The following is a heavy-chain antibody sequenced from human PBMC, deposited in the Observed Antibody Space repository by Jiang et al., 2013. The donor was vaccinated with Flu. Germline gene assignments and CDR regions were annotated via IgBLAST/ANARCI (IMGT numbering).Heavy chain of an antibody. Sequence: GAEVKKPGASVNVFCKASGYTSTYYYIHWVRQAPGQGLEWMGWINFDSGGTNYAQKFQGRVTMTRDTSIGTANMELRRLRSDDTAVYYCARALQWEPEPWGQGTLVTVSS. D-gene: IGHD1-26*01. CDR2: INFDSGGT. CDR1: GYTSTYYY. CDR3: ARALQWEPEP. J-gene: IGHJ5*02. V-gene: IGHV1-2*02.